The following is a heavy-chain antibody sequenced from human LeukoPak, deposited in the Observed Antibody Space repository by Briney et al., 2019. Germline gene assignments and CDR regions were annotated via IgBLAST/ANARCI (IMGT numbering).Heavy chain of an antibody. CDR2: ISAYNGNT. J-gene: IGHJ6*02. V-gene: IGHV1-18*01. CDR3: ARSYYDKNYYYGMDV. CDR1: GYTFTSYG. D-gene: IGHD3-22*01. Sequence: ASVKVSCKASGYTFTSYGISWVRQAPGQGLEWMGWISAYNGNTNYAQKLQGRVTMTTDTSTSTAYMELRSLRSDDTAVYHCARSYYDKNYYYGMDVWGQGTTVTVSS.